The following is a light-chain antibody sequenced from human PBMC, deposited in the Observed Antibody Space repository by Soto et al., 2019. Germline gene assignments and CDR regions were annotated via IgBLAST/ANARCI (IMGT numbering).Light chain of an antibody. CDR1: QTISTY. Sequence: DIQMTQSPSSLSASVGDRVTITSRASQTISTYLNWYQQKPGKAPRLLIYDASSLLSGVPSRFSGSGSGTDFTLTIASLLPEDFSTYYCQQSDSTPYTFGQGTKVEI. CDR3: QQSDSTPYT. J-gene: IGKJ2*01. CDR2: DAS. V-gene: IGKV1-39*01.